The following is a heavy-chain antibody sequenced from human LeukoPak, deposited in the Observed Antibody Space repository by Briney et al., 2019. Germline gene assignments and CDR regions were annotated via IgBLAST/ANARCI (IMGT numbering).Heavy chain of an antibody. CDR1: DDSFSSHY. CDR3: ARDLVTVTKGFDI. CDR2: ISYIGRT. V-gene: IGHV4-59*11. J-gene: IGHJ3*02. Sequence: KPSETLSLTCAVSDDSFSSHYWTWIRHPPGKGLEWIGYISYIGRTNYNPSLKSRVTISMDTSKNQFSLKLTSVTAADTAVYYCARDLVTVTKGFDIWGQGTMVSVSS. D-gene: IGHD4-17*01.